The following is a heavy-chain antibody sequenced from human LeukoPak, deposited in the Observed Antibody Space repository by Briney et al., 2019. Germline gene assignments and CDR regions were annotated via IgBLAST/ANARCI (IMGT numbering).Heavy chain of an antibody. J-gene: IGHJ4*02. D-gene: IGHD3-10*01. V-gene: IGHV3-23*01. CDR2: ISGSGGST. CDR1: GFTFSSYV. CDR3: AKDRQNYYGSGYYFDY. Sequence: GGSLRVSCAGSGFTFSSYVMTWVRQAPGKGLEWVSGISGSGGSTYYADYVKGRFTISRGNSKNTLFLQMSSLRAEDTAVYYCAKDRQNYYGSGYYFDYWGQGTLVTVSS.